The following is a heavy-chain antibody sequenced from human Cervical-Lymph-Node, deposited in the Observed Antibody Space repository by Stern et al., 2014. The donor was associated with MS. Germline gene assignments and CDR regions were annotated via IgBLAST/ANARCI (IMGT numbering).Heavy chain of an antibody. D-gene: IGHD2-21*01. V-gene: IGHV3-30*18. Sequence: VQLVASGGXXVQPXXXLRLSCAAAGXSFSSHVMYWVRQAPGKGLEWVAAISYDGTNEYYADPVKGRFTISRDNSKNTLFLQMNSLRAEDTAVYYCAKEGAVLVKSYVLDVWGQGTTVTVS. CDR3: AKEGAVLVKSYVLDV. CDR1: GXSFSSHV. CDR2: ISYDGTNE. J-gene: IGHJ6*02.